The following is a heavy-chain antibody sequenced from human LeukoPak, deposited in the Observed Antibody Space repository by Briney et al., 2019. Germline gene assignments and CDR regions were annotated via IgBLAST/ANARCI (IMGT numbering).Heavy chain of an antibody. D-gene: IGHD2-15*01. CDR1: GFTFSSYA. CDR2: ITGSDGST. CDR3: AKQLGYCSDGSCYFPY. J-gene: IGHJ4*02. Sequence: GGSLRLSCAASGFTFSSYAMSWVRQAPGKGLEWVSAITGSDGSTYYAGSVKGRFTISRDNSKSTLCLQMNSLRAEDTAVYYCAKQLGYCSDGSCYFPYWGQGTLVTVSS. V-gene: IGHV3-23*01.